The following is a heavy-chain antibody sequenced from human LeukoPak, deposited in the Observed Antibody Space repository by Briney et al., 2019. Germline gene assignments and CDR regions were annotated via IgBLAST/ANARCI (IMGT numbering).Heavy chain of an antibody. D-gene: IGHD3-16*02. CDR3: AKGIGGVIVKSLLHSAFDI. Sequence: GGSLRLSCAASGFTFSSYAMSWVRQAPGKGLEWVSGISGGGGSTYYADSVKGRFTISRDNSRNTLYLQMNSLRGEDTAVYYCAKGIGGVIVKSLLHSAFDIWGQGTMVTVSS. CDR2: ISGGGGST. CDR1: GFTFSSYA. J-gene: IGHJ3*02. V-gene: IGHV3-23*01.